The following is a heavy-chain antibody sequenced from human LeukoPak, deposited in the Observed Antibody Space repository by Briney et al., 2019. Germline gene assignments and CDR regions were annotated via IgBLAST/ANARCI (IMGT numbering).Heavy chain of an antibody. V-gene: IGHV3-48*03. CDR3: ARSFLPYGDHDAFDI. CDR1: GFTFSSYE. Sequence: PGGSLRLSCAASGFTFSSYEMNWFRQAPGKGLEWVSYISSSGSTIYYADSVKGRFTISRDNAKNSLYLQMNSLRAEDTAVYYCARSFLPYGDHDAFDIWGQGTMVTVSS. D-gene: IGHD4-17*01. CDR2: ISSSGSTI. J-gene: IGHJ3*02.